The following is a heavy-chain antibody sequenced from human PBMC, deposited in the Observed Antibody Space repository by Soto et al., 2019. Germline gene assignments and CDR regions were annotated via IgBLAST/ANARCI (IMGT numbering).Heavy chain of an antibody. V-gene: IGHV4-38-2*01. CDR2: IHHSGST. Sequence: PSETLSLTCAVSGYSISIGDYWCWIRQTPRKGLEWIGAIHHSGSTNYKPYLKSRVTISVDKSKNQFSLKLSPVTAADPAVYYCARVTPGLWLGERRYWFDPWAQGTLVTVSS. CDR3: ARVTPGLWLGERRYWFDP. D-gene: IGHD3-10*01. J-gene: IGHJ5*02. CDR1: GYSISIGDY.